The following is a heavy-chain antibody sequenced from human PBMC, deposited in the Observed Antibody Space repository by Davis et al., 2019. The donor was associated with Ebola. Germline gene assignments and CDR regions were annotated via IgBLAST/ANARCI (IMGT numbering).Heavy chain of an antibody. V-gene: IGHV5-10-1*01. D-gene: IGHD3/OR15-3a*01. CDR1: GGTLRTHG. Sequence: KVSCKAAGGTLRTHGISWVRQMPGRGLEWMGRIDPSDSKTDYSPSFQGHVTISVDKSISTVYLQWSSLKASDTAMYYCSGFGLEWGQGTLVTVSS. CDR3: SGFGLE. J-gene: IGHJ4*02. CDR2: IDPSDSKT.